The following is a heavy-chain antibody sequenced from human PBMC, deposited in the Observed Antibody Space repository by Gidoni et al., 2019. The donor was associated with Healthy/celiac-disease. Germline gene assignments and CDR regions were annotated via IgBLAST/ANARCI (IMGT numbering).Heavy chain of an antibody. D-gene: IGHD3-22*01. CDR1: GGTFRSYA. V-gene: IGHV1-69*01. CDR3: ARDRGHYYDSSGYYPHDAFDI. Sequence: QVQLVQSGAEVKKPGSSVKVSCKASGGTFRSYAISWVRQAPGQGLEWMGGIIPIFGTANYAQKFQGRVTITADESTSTAYMELSSLRSEDTAVYYCARDRGHYYDSSGYYPHDAFDIWGQGTMVTVSS. CDR2: IIPIFGTA. J-gene: IGHJ3*02.